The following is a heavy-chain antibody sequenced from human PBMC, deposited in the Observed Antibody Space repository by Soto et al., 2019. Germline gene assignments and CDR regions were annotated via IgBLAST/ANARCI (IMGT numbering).Heavy chain of an antibody. D-gene: IGHD1-26*01. CDR1: GFTFSNAW. CDR2: IKSKTDGGTT. Sequence: GGSLRLSCAASGFTFSNAWMNWVRQAPGKGLEWVGRIKSKTDGGTTDYAAPVEGIFTISREDSKTTLYLQMNRLKTVDTAVYYCTTDRYSGSYFTAFYYYYYGMDVWGQGTTVTVSS. V-gene: IGHV3-15*07. J-gene: IGHJ6*02. CDR3: TTDRYSGSYFTAFYYYYYGMDV.